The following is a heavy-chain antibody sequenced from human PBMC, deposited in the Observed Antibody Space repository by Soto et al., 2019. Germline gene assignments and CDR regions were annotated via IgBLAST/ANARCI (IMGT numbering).Heavy chain of an antibody. J-gene: IGHJ5*02. D-gene: IGHD6-19*01. CDR1: GDSVSSNSAA. Sequence: SQTLSLTCAISGDSVSSNSAAWNWIRQSPSRGLEWLGRTYYRSKWYNDYAVSVKSRITINPDTSKNQFSLQLNSVTPEDTAVYYCARDIPSIAVAGFPRFDPWGQGPLVTVSS. CDR3: ARDIPSIAVAGFPRFDP. V-gene: IGHV6-1*01. CDR2: TYYRSKWYN.